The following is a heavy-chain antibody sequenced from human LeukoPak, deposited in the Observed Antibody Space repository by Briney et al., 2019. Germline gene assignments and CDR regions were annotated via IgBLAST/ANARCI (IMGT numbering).Heavy chain of an antibody. Sequence: SETLSLTCAVYGGSFSGYYWSWIRQPPGKGLEWIGEINHSGSTNYNPSLKSRVTISVDTSKNQFSLKLSSVTAADTAVYYRARHGATRFLEWLLYLDYWGQGTLVTVSS. D-gene: IGHD3-3*01. CDR3: ARHGATRFLEWLLYLDY. CDR2: INHSGST. CDR1: GGSFSGYY. V-gene: IGHV4-34*01. J-gene: IGHJ4*02.